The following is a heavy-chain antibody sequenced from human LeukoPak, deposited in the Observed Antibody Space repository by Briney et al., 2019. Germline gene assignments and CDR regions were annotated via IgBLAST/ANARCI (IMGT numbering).Heavy chain of an antibody. J-gene: IGHJ4*02. V-gene: IGHV4-30-4*07. CDR1: GGSISSGGYS. CDR3: ARQRAAIWGFDY. D-gene: IGHD3-16*01. CDR2: IYYSGST. Sequence: SETLSLTCAVSGGSISSGGYSGSWIRQPPGKGLGWIGYIYYSGSTYYNPSLKSRVTISVDTSKNQFSLKLSSVTAADTAVYYCARQRAAIWGFDYWGQGTLVTVSS.